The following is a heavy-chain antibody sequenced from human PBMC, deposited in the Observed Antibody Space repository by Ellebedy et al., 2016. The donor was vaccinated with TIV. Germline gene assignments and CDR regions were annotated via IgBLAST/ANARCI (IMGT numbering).Heavy chain of an antibody. Sequence: GESLKISCAASGFTVSSNYMSWVRQAPGKGLEWVSAISGSGGSTYYADSVKGRFTISRDNSKNTLYLQMNSLRAEDTAVYYCAKDQGRRYAWDYWGQGTLVTVSS. CDR2: ISGSGGST. D-gene: IGHD1-1*01. J-gene: IGHJ4*02. V-gene: IGHV3-23*01. CDR3: AKDQGRRYAWDY. CDR1: GFTVSSNY.